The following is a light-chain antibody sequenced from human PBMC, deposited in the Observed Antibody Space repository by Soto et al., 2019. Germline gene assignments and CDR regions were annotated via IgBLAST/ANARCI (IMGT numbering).Light chain of an antibody. J-gene: IGKJ4*01. CDR1: QTIASNF. CDR3: QQYGGPPPLT. Sequence: EIVLTQSPGTLSLSPGERAALSCRASQTIASNFLAWYQQKPGQAPRLLISGASSRATGIPDRFSGSGSGTDFTLTIHRMEPEDFAVYFCQQYGGPPPLTFGGGTKVEIK. V-gene: IGKV3-20*01. CDR2: GAS.